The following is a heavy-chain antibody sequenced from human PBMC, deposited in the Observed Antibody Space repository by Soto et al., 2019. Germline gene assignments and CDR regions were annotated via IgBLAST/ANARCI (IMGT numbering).Heavy chain of an antibody. V-gene: IGHV4-34*01. D-gene: IGHD3-22*01. CDR1: GGSFSGYY. CDR2: INHSGST. CDR3: ARAYYYDSSGYYRIYYFDY. Sequence: SETLSLTCAVYGGSFSGYYWSWIRQPPGKGLEWIGEINHSGSTNYNPSLKSRVTISVDTSKNQFSLKLSSVTAADTAVYYCARAYYYDSSGYYRIYYFDYWGQGTLVTVSS. J-gene: IGHJ4*02.